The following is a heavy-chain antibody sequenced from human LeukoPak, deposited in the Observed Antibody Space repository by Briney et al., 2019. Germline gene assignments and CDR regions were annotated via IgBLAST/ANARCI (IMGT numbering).Heavy chain of an antibody. Sequence: PSETLSLTCTVSGGSISSHYWCWIRQPPGKGLEWIGYIYYSGSTNYNPSLKRRVTISVDTSKNQFSLKLSSVTAADTAVYYCARTGEDSSSYHFDYWGQGTLVTVSS. CDR1: GGSISSHY. CDR2: IYYSGST. V-gene: IGHV4-59*11. D-gene: IGHD6-6*01. CDR3: ARTGEDSSSYHFDY. J-gene: IGHJ4*02.